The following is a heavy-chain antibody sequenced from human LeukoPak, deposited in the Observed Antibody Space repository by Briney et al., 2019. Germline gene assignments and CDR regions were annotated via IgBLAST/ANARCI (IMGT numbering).Heavy chain of an antibody. CDR2: IYYTGNT. CDR1: GGSISNYY. J-gene: IGHJ5*02. Sequence: SSETLSLTCTVSGGSISNYYWNWIRQPPGKGLEWIGYIYYTGNTNYNPSLKSRVTISVDTSKNQFSLKLSSVTAADTAVYYCARDRLQLQSWGQGTLVTVSS. CDR3: ARDRLQLQS. V-gene: IGHV4-59*01. D-gene: IGHD1-1*01.